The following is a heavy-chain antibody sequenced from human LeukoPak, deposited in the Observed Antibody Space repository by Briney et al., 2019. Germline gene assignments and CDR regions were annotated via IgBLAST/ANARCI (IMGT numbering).Heavy chain of an antibody. V-gene: IGHV3-7*01. CDR3: ARDGVRDGLYFDY. Sequence: GESLRLSCAASGFSFTTYWMGWVRQAPGKGLEWVANINQDGSETQYVDSVKGRFTISRDNAKNSLYLQMNSLRAEDTAVYYCARDGVRDGLYFDYWGQGTLVTVSS. D-gene: IGHD5-24*01. J-gene: IGHJ4*02. CDR1: GFSFTTYW. CDR2: INQDGSET.